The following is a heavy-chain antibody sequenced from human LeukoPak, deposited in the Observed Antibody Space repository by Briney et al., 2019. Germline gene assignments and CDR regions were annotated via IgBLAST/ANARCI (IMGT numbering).Heavy chain of an antibody. CDR1: GFTFNNYA. CDR3: ARGSNSNYVFDY. V-gene: IGHV3-23*01. D-gene: IGHD4-11*01. CDR2: IRGSGGNT. J-gene: IGHJ4*02. Sequence: GGSLRLSCAASGFTFNNYAMTWVRQAPGKGLEWVPTIRGSGGNTYYADSVKGRFTISRDNAKNSLYLQMNSLRAEDTAVYYCARGSNSNYVFDYWGQGTLVTVSS.